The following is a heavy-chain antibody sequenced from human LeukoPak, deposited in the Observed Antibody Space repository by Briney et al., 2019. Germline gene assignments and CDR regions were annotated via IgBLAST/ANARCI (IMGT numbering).Heavy chain of an antibody. V-gene: IGHV3-33*01. CDR3: ARDSECSSTSCYAPGTNWFDP. Sequence: ALRLSCAASGFTFSTYGMHWVRQAPGKGLEWVAVIWYDGSNKYYADSVKGRFTISRDNSKNTLYLQMNSLRAEDTAVYYCARDSECSSTSCYAPGTNWFDPWGQGTLVTVSS. CDR1: GFTFSTYG. J-gene: IGHJ5*02. CDR2: IWYDGSNK. D-gene: IGHD2-2*01.